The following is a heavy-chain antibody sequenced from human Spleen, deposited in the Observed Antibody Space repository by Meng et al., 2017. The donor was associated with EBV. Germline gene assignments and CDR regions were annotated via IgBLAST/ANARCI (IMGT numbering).Heavy chain of an antibody. CDR2: LPSDGGNT. Sequence: VELVEVGGGVVRTGRSLILSCAAFGLTFSGYGMFWFRQAPGKGPEWVAILPSDGGNTYYSDSVKGRFTISRDNSKKTLYLQMNSLRAEDSAVYYCARDLSGRFDPWGQGTLVTVSS. J-gene: IGHJ5*02. D-gene: IGHD1-26*01. V-gene: IGHV3-30*03. CDR3: ARDLSGRFDP. CDR1: GLTFSGYG.